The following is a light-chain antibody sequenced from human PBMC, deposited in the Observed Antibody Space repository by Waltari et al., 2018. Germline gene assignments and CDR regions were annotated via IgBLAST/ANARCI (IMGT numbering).Light chain of an antibody. CDR2: DAA. CDR1: QDISNS. V-gene: IGKV1-33*01. Sequence: DIQMTQSPSSLSASVGDRVTITCQASQDISNSLNWYQQKPGKAPTVLIYDAANLESGVPSRFSGSGFGTDFTFTISSLQPEDLATYFCQQYHNLPATFGGGTKVESK. CDR3: QQYHNLPAT. J-gene: IGKJ4*01.